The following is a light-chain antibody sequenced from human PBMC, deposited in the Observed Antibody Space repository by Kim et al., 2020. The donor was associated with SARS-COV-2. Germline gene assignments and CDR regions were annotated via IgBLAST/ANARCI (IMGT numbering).Light chain of an antibody. CDR2: AAS. J-gene: IGKJ1*01. CDR1: QGISSY. V-gene: IGKV1-9*01. CDR3: QQLNSYPRT. Sequence: IQLTQSPSSLSASVGDRVTITCRASQGISSYLAWYHQKPGKAPKLLIYAASTLQSGVPSRFSGSGSGTDFTLTISSLQPEDFATYYCQQLNSYPRTFGQGTKVDIK.